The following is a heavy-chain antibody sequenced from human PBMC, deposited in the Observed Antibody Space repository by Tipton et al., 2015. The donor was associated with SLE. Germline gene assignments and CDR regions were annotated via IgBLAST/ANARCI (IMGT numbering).Heavy chain of an antibody. V-gene: IGHV4-39*07. CDR2: MYYSGST. J-gene: IGHJ2*01. CDR1: GGSISSRNYY. D-gene: IGHD1-26*01. Sequence: TLSLTCIVSGGSISSRNYYWGWIRQPPGKGLEWIGSMYYSGSTYYNPSLKSRVTILEDTSKNQFSLKLRSVTAADTAVYYCASADWDIQYFDLWGRGTLVSVSS. CDR3: ASADWDIQYFDL.